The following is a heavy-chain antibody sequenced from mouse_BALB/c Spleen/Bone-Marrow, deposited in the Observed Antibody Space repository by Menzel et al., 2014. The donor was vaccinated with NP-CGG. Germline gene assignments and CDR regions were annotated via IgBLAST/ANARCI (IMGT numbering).Heavy chain of an antibody. V-gene: IGHV1-9*01. CDR1: GYAFSTYW. Sequence: QVQLKESGTELMKPGASVKISCKATGYAFSTYWIQWIKQRPGHGLDWIGEISPGTGNTNNNEKFRGKATFTADASSNTAYMQLSSLTSEDSAVYFCAIIGYQAWSTYWGQGTLVTVSP. D-gene: IGHD2-2*01. CDR2: ISPGTGNT. J-gene: IGHJ3*01. CDR3: AIIGYQAWSTY.